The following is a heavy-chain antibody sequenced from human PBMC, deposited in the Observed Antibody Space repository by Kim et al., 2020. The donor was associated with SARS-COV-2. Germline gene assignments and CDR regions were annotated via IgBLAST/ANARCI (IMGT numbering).Heavy chain of an antibody. D-gene: IGHD7-27*01. Sequence: GGSLRLSCAASGFTFSRSWMHWVRQAPGKGLVWVSRINSDGSSTSYADSVKGRFTISRDNAKNTLYLQMNSLRAEDTVVYYCARVGHLGADYWGAQLYYFDYWGQGTLVTVSS. CDR3: ARVGHLGADYWGAQLYYFDY. V-gene: IGHV3-74*01. CDR2: INSDGSST. J-gene: IGHJ4*02. CDR1: GFTFSRSW.